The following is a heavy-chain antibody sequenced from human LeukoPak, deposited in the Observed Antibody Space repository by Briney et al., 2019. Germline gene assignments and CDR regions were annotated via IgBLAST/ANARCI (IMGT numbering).Heavy chain of an antibody. CDR2: IRYDGTEK. D-gene: IGHD3-10*01. CDR1: GFTFSDYG. CDR3: AKGKDYHNDH. J-gene: IGHJ4*02. Sequence: PGGSLRLSCAASGFTFSDYGMHWVRQAPGKGLEWVAFIRYDGTEKFYGDSVKGRFTISRDNSKNTQYLQMNSLRAEDTAVYYCAKGKDYHNDHWGQGALVTVSS. V-gene: IGHV3-30*02.